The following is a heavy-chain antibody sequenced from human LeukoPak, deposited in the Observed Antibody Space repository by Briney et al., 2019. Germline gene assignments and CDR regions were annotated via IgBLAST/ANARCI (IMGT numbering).Heavy chain of an antibody. D-gene: IGHD3-22*01. CDR1: RFTISYST. V-gene: IGHV3-21*03. Sequence: GGTLRLSCAASRFTISYSTLNWVRQAPGKGLEWVSSISSSSSYIYYADSVKGRFTISRDNAKNSLHLQMNSLRAEDTAVYYCTTDPFSTMIVADWGQGTLVTVSS. CDR2: ISSSSSYI. J-gene: IGHJ4*02. CDR3: TTDPFSTMIVAD.